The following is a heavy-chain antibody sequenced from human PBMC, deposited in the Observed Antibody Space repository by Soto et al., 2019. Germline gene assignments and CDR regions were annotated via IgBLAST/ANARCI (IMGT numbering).Heavy chain of an antibody. D-gene: IGHD1-26*01. V-gene: IGHV1-2*02. CDR2: IGPESGAT. CDR1: GYTFTGHY. J-gene: IGHJ4*02. CDR3: GRGRSGQIVVFY. Sequence: QVQLVQSGAEVKKPGPSVKVSCKTSGYTFTGHYIHWVRQAPQQGPEWMGEIGPESGATRYAQKFRGRVTMTMDTSITTVYMELKNLSPDDTAVYYCGRGRSGQIVVFYWGQGTPVTVSS.